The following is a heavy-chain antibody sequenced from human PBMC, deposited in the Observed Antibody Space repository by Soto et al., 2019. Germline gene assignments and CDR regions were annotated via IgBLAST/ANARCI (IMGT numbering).Heavy chain of an antibody. Sequence: XSVKVSFKASGYTFTGYYMHLLRHAPGQGLEWMGWINPNSGGTNYAQKFQGWVTMTRDTSISTAYMELSRLRSDDTAVYYCARDLEGYDSSGYDYWGQGTLVTVSS. V-gene: IGHV1-2*04. CDR3: ARDLEGYDSSGYDY. D-gene: IGHD3-22*01. CDR1: GYTFTGYY. CDR2: INPNSGGT. J-gene: IGHJ4*02.